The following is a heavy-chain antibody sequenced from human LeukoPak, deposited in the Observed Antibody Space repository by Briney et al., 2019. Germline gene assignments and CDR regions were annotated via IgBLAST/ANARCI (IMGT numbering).Heavy chain of an antibody. V-gene: IGHV3-23*01. D-gene: IGHD3-10*01. Sequence: PGGSLRLSCAASGFTFSSYGMSWVRQAPGKGLEWVSAISGSGGSTYYADSVKGRFTISRDNAKNSLYLQMNSLRAEDTAVYYCARDSELLWFGEGRPNYYFDYWGQGTLVTVSS. CDR1: GFTFSSYG. CDR3: ARDSELLWFGEGRPNYYFDY. CDR2: ISGSGGST. J-gene: IGHJ4*02.